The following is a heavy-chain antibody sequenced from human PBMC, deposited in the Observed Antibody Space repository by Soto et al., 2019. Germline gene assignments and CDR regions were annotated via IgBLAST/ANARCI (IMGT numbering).Heavy chain of an antibody. Sequence: PSETLSLTCTVSGASISSYFWTWIRQPAGKGLDWIGRISTSGTTNYNPSLKSRVTMSVXXXXNXFSLNLSSVTAADTAVYYCAREAGPDRWF. D-gene: IGHD6-19*01. CDR3: AREAGPDRWF. CDR1: GASISSYF. CDR2: ISTSGTT. V-gene: IGHV4-4*07. J-gene: IGHJ5*01.